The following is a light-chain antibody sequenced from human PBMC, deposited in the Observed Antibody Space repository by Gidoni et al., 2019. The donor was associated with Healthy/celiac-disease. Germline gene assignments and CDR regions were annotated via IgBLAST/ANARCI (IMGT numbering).Light chain of an antibody. CDR3: SSYTSSSTLV. J-gene: IGLJ3*02. CDR2: EVS. CDR1: SSAVGGYNS. V-gene: IGLV2-14*01. Sequence: QSALTQPASVSGSPGQSITISCTGTSSAVGGYNSVAWYQQHTGKAPKLMIYEVSNRPSGVSNRFSGSKSGNTASLTIAGLQAEDEADYYCSSYTSSSTLVFGGGAKLTVL.